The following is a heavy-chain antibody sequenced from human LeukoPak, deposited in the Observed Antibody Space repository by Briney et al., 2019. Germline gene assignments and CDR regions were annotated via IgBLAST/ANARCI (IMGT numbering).Heavy chain of an antibody. J-gene: IGHJ3*02. CDR1: GFTFSSYA. V-gene: IGHV3-23*01. CDR2: ISGSGGST. CDR3: AKGTTYYYDSSGYYLSAFDI. Sequence: QPGGSLRLSRAASGFTFSSYAMSWVRQAPGKGLEWVSAISGSGGSTYYADSVKGRSTISRDNSKNTLYLQMNSLRAEDTAVYYCAKGTTYYYDSSGYYLSAFDIWGQGTMVTVSS. D-gene: IGHD3-22*01.